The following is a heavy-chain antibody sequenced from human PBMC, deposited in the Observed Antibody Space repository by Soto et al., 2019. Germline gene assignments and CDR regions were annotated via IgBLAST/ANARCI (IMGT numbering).Heavy chain of an antibody. D-gene: IGHD3-9*01. V-gene: IGHV3-21*01. CDR1: GFTFSSYS. J-gene: IGHJ4*02. CDR3: ARVNYVILTGDFDY. Sequence: EVQLVESGGGLVKPGGSLRLSCAASGFTFSSYSMNWVRQAPGKGLEWVSSISSTGDYIYYADSVKGRFTISRDNAKNSLYLQMYSLRAEDTAVYYCARVNYVILTGDFDYWGQGTLVTVSS. CDR2: ISSTGDYI.